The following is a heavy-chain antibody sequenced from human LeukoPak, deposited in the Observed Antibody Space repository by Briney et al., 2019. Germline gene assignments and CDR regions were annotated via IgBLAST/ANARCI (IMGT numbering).Heavy chain of an antibody. J-gene: IGHJ4*02. Sequence: SETLSLTCDVYGGSFSGYYWSWIRQPPGKGLEWIGEIYHSGSTNYNPSLKSRVTISLDTSKTQFSLRLSSVTAADTAVYYCARHRGTAVDYWGQGTLLTVS. CDR1: GGSFSGYY. CDR2: IYHSGST. V-gene: IGHV4-34*01. D-gene: IGHD1-1*01. CDR3: ARHRGTAVDY.